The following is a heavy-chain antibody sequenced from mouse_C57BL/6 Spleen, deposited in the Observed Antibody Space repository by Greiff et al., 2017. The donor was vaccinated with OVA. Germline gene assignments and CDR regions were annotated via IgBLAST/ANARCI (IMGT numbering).Heavy chain of an antibody. CDR3: ARHGPYGSSYVFDY. V-gene: IGHV2-6-1*01. D-gene: IGHD1-1*01. Sequence: QVQLQQSGPGLVAPSQSLSITCTVSGFSLTSYGVHWVRQPPGKGLEWLVVIWSDRSTTYNSALKSRLSISKDNSKSQVFLKMNSLQTDDTAMYYCARHGPYGSSYVFDYWGQGTTLTVSS. J-gene: IGHJ2*01. CDR1: GFSLTSYG. CDR2: IWSDRST.